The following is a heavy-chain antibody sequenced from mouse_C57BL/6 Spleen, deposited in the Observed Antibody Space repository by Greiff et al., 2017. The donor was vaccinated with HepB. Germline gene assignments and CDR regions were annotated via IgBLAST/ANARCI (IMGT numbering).Heavy chain of an antibody. J-gene: IGHJ2*01. Sequence: QVQLQQPGAELVKPGASVKLSCKASGYTFTSYWMHWVKQRPGRGLEWIGRIDPNSGGTKSNEKFKSKATLTVDKPSSTAYMQLRSLTSEDSAVYYCARDSPYYLDDWGQGTTLTVSS. CDR1: GYTFTSYW. CDR2: IDPNSGGT. V-gene: IGHV1-72*01. CDR3: ARDSPYYLDD.